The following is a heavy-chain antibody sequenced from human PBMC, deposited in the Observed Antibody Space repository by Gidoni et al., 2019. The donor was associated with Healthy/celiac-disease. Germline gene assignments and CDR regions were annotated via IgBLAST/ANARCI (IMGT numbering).Heavy chain of an antibody. J-gene: IGHJ4*02. CDR1: GGTFSSDA. CDR3: ARDSSRNYYDSSGYPYYFDY. CDR2: LIPIFGTA. V-gene: IGHV1-69*01. D-gene: IGHD3-22*01. Sequence: QVQLEQSGAEVKKPGSAVKVSCKAAGGTFSSDAISWVRQAPGQGLEWMGGLIPIFGTANYAQKFQGRVTITADASTSTAYMELSSLRSEDTALYYCARDSSRNYYDSSGYPYYFDYWGQGTLVTVSS.